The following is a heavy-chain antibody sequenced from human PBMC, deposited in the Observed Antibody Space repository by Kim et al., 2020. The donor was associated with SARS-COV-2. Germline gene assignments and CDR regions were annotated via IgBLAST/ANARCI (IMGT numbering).Heavy chain of an antibody. CDR3: AKALVGRFFYYCMDV. J-gene: IGHJ6*02. CDR1: GFSFGDYA. V-gene: IGHV3-9*01. Sequence: GGSLRLSCVASGFSFGDYAMYWVRQAPGKGLEWVSGIDWRSGTIGYADSVKGRFTISRDNAKNSLYLEMNNLRPEDTALYYCAKALVGRFFYYCMDVWGQGTAVTVSS. CDR2: IDWRSGTI.